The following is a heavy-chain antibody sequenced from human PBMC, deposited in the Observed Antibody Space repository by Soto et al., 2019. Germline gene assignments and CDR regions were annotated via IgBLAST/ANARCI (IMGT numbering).Heavy chain of an antibody. V-gene: IGHV4-34*01. CDR2: INHSGST. Sequence: QVQLQQWGAGLLKPSETLSLTCAVYGGSFSGYYWSWIRQPPGKGLEWIGEINHSGSTNYNPSLKSRVTISVDTSKNQFSLKLSSVTAADTAVYYSVGRYCSSTSCSRRGYNWFDPWGQGTLVTVSS. CDR1: GGSFSGYY. CDR3: VGRYCSSTSCSRRGYNWFDP. J-gene: IGHJ5*02. D-gene: IGHD2-2*01.